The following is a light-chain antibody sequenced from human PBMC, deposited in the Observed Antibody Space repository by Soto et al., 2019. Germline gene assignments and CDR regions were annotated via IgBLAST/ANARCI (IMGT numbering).Light chain of an antibody. Sequence: EIVMTQSPATLSVSPGERANLSCRASQSVYSNLAWYQQKPGQAPRLLIYHASTRATGIPARFSGGGSGTEFTLTISSLQSEDFAVYYCQQYTKWPLTFGGGTKVEIK. CDR1: QSVYSN. CDR3: QQYTKWPLT. CDR2: HAS. J-gene: IGKJ4*01. V-gene: IGKV3-15*01.